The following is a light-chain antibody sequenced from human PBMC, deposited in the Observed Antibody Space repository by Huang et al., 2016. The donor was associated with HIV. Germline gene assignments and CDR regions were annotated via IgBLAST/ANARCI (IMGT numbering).Light chain of an antibody. CDR1: QSVSSG. J-gene: IGKJ2*01. CDR3: QQYNNWPLT. CDR2: GAS. V-gene: IGKV3-15*01. Sequence: EIVMTQSPATLSVSPGERATLSCRASQSVSSGLAWYQQKPGQTPRLLIYGASTRFIGSRSGTEFTLTISSLQSEDFAVYYCQQYNNWPLTFGQGSKLEIK.